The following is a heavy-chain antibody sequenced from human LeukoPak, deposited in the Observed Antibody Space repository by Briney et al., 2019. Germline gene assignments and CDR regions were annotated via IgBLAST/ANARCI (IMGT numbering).Heavy chain of an antibody. CDR1: GFTFSSYE. D-gene: IGHD2-15*01. V-gene: IGHV3-48*03. J-gene: IGHJ4*02. CDR2: ISSSGSTI. CDR3: AGSGPHSNYFDY. Sequence: GGSLRLSYAASGFTFSSYEMNWVRQAPGKGLEWVSYISSSGSTIYYADSVKGRFTISRDNAKNSLYLQMNSLRAEDTAVYYCAGSGPHSNYFDYWGQGTLVTVSS.